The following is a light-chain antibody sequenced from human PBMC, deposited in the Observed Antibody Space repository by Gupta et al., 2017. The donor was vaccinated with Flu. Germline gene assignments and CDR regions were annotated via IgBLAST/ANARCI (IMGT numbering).Light chain of an antibody. CDR3: KSRGSSSNVL. J-gene: IGLJ2*01. CDR2: DNN. V-gene: IGLV3-19*01. CDR1: FLISYY. Sequence: QGDFLISYYTSWYQQKPGQAPIIVIFDNNNRPSGIPDRFSGSTSGNTASLTITGAQAEDEADYYCKSRGSSSNVLFGGGTKLTVL.